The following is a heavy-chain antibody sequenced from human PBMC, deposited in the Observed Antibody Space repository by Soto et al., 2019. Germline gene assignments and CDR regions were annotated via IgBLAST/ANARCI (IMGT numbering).Heavy chain of an antibody. V-gene: IGHV1-69*02. CDR2: IIPILGIA. CDR3: ARASSGVTVDWYFDL. Sequence: QVQLVQSGAEVKKPGSSVKVSCKASGGTFSSYTISWVRQAPGQGLEWMGRIIPILGIANYAQKFQGRVTITADKSTSTAYMELSSLRSEATAVYYCARASSGVTVDWYFDLWGRGTLVTVSS. CDR1: GGTFSSYT. J-gene: IGHJ2*01. D-gene: IGHD2-21*02.